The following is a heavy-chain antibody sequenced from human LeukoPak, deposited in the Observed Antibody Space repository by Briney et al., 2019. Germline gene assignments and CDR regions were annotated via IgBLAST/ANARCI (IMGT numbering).Heavy chain of an antibody. CDR3: ARADCSGGNCYSIY. J-gene: IGHJ4*02. CDR2: ISGSAIST. V-gene: IGHV3-23*01. CDR1: GFTFSSYA. Sequence: GGSLRLSCAASGFTFSSYAMSWVRQAPGKGLEWAPAISGSAISTYYADSVKGRFTISRDNSKNTLYLQVNSLRAEDTAVYYCARADCSGGNCYSIYWGQGTLVTVSS. D-gene: IGHD2-15*01.